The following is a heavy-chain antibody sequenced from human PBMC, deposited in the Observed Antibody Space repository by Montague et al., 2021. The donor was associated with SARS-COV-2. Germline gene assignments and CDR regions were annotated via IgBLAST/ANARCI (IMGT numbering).Heavy chain of an antibody. CDR1: GGSFSDYH. CDR2: INYGGST. D-gene: IGHD2-15*01. CDR3: ARRSLGYCSGGSGYSAFDP. Sequence: SETLSLTCAVYGGSFSDYHWTWIRQSPGGGLEWIGQINYGGSTKYNPSLRSRITISIDTSKNQFSLKLSSVTAADTAVYYCARRSLGYCSGGSGYSAFDPWGQGTLVTVSS. V-gene: IGHV4-34*01. J-gene: IGHJ5*02.